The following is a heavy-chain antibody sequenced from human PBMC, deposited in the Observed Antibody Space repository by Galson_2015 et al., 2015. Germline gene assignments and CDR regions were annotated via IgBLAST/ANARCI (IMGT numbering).Heavy chain of an antibody. Sequence: SLRLSCAASGFTFSSYGMHWVRQAPGKGLEWVAVISYDGSNKYYAGSVKGRFTISRDNSKNTLYLQMNSLRAEDTAVYYCAKPGYCSSTSCYIGRGAFDIWGQGTMVTVSS. D-gene: IGHD2-2*02. V-gene: IGHV3-30*18. CDR2: ISYDGSNK. CDR1: GFTFSSYG. CDR3: AKPGYCSSTSCYIGRGAFDI. J-gene: IGHJ3*02.